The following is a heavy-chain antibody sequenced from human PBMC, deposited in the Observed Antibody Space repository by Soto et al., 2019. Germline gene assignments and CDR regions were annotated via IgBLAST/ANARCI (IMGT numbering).Heavy chain of an antibody. Sequence: PGGSLRLSCAASGFTFSSYGMHWVRQAPGKGLEWVAVISYDGSNKYYADSVKGRFTISRDNSKNTLYLQMNSLRAEDTAVYYCAKGPHLHYYYYYMDVWGKRTTVTVSS. V-gene: IGHV3-30*18. CDR1: GFTFSSYG. CDR2: ISYDGSNK. CDR3: AKGPHLHYYYYYMDV. J-gene: IGHJ6*03.